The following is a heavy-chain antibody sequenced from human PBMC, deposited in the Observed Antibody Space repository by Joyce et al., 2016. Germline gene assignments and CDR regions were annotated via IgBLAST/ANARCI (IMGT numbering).Heavy chain of an antibody. CDR2: INAAGST. J-gene: IGHJ4*02. CDR3: ATGGYSYGYFEY. Sequence: EIQLVESGGGLVQPGGSLRLSCAASGFTVIDYYMTWVRQAPGKGLEWVAVINAAGSTKYADSVKGRFTVSADSSKNTIYLQMNSLRADDTAVYYCATGGYSYGYFEYWGQGTLVTVSS. V-gene: IGHV3-53*01. D-gene: IGHD5-18*01. CDR1: GFTVIDYY.